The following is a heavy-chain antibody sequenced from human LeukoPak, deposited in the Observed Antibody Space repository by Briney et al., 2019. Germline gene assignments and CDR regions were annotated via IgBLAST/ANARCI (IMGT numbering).Heavy chain of an antibody. CDR3: AKDLTYYYDSSGTPGPFDY. J-gene: IGHJ4*02. CDR1: GFTFSSYG. V-gene: IGHV3-33*06. CDR2: IWYDGSNK. Sequence: GGSLRLSCTASGFTFSSYGMHWVCQAPGKGLEWVAVIWYDGSNKYYADSVKGRFTISRDNSKNTLYLQMNSLRAEDTAVYYCAKDLTYYYDSSGTPGPFDYWGQGTLVTVSS. D-gene: IGHD3-22*01.